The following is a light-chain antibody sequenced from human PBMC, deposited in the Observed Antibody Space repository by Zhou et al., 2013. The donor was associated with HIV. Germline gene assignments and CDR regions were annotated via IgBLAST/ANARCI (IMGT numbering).Light chain of an antibody. Sequence: DIQMTQSPSSLSASVGDRVTITCQASQDISHFLNWYQQRPGKAPKLLIHGASNLETGVPSRFSGSGSGTDFTFTISSLQPEDLGTYYCQQFDDVPFTFGPGTTVDIK. CDR2: GAS. V-gene: IGKV1-33*01. J-gene: IGKJ3*01. CDR1: QDISHF. CDR3: QQFDDVPFT.